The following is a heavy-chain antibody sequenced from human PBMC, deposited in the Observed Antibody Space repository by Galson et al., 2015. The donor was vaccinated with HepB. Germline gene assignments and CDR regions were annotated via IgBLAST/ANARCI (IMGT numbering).Heavy chain of an antibody. J-gene: IGHJ4*02. D-gene: IGHD3-22*01. CDR1: GFTFSAYS. V-gene: IGHV3-48*01. CDR2: ITSASSTI. Sequence: SLRLSCAASGFTFSAYSMTWVRQVPGRGLEWIAYITSASSTIYYADSVKGRFTIYRDNAKNSLYLQMVGLRGEDTAVYFCARAESSYATSGHYRFDSWGQGTLVTVSS. CDR3: ARAESSYATSGHYRFDS.